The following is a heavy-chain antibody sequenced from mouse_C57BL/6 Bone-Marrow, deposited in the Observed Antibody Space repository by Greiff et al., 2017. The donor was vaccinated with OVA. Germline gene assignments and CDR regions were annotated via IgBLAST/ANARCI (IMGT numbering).Heavy chain of an antibody. CDR1: GYTFTSYG. CDR2: IYPRSGNN. V-gene: IGHV1-81*01. Sequence: QVQLQQSGAELARPGASVKLSCKASGYTFTSYGISWVKQRTGQGLEWIGEIYPRSGNNYYNEKFKGKATLTADKSSSTAYMELRSLTSEDSAVYFCARSVQTWFAYWGQGTLVTVSA. J-gene: IGHJ3*01. CDR3: ARSVQTWFAY.